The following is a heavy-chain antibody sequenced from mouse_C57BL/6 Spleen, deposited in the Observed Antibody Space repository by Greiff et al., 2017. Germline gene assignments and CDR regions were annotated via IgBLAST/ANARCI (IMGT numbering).Heavy chain of an antibody. D-gene: IGHD1-1*01. CDR3: ARGGSTVVANYYAMDY. Sequence: VQLQQSGPELVKPGASVKISCKASGYAFSSSWMNWVKQRPGKGLEWIGRIYPGDGDTNYNGKFKGKATLTADKSSSTAYMQLSSLTSEDSAVYFCARGGSTVVANYYAMDYWGQGTSVTVSS. V-gene: IGHV1-82*01. J-gene: IGHJ4*01. CDR2: IYPGDGDT. CDR1: GYAFSSSW.